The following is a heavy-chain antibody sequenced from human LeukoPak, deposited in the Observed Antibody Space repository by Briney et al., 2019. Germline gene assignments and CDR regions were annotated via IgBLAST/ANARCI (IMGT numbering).Heavy chain of an antibody. D-gene: IGHD6-25*01. J-gene: IGHJ4*02. Sequence: ASVKVSCKASGYTFTGSYIHWVRQAPGQGLEWMGRINPHSGGTDYAQKFQGRVTMTRDTSISTAYMELSRLTSDDSAVYYCARGPYSRGYVFDYWGQGALVTVSS. V-gene: IGHV1-2*06. CDR2: INPHSGGT. CDR3: ARGPYSRGYVFDY. CDR1: GYTFTGSY.